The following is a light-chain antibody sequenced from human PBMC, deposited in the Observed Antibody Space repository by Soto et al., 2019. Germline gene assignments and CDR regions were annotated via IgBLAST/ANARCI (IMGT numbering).Light chain of an antibody. CDR1: QSINSW. Sequence: DIQMTQSPSTLSASVGDRVTITCRASQSINSWLAWYQQRPGKAPNLLIYKASSLESGVPSRFSGSGSGTEFILTISSLQPDDFATYYCQQYNSYPVNFGGGTKVDIK. J-gene: IGKJ4*01. CDR2: KAS. CDR3: QQYNSYPVN. V-gene: IGKV1-5*03.